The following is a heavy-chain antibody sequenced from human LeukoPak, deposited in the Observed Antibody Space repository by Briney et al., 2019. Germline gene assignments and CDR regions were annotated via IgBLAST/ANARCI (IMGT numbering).Heavy chain of an antibody. V-gene: IGHV4-34*01. D-gene: IGHD6-19*01. CDR2: INHSGST. Sequence: SETLSLTCAVYGGSFSGYYWSWVRQPPGKGLEWIGEINHSGSTNYNPSLKSRVTISVDTSKTQFSLKLSSVTAADTAVYYCASLYRVAVASGDYWGQGTLVTVSS. J-gene: IGHJ4*02. CDR3: ASLYRVAVASGDY. CDR1: GGSFSGYY.